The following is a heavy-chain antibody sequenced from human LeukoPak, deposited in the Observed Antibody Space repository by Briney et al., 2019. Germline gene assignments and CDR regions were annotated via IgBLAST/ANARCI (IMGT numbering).Heavy chain of an antibody. J-gene: IGHJ4*02. V-gene: IGHV3-43*01. Sequence: GGSLRLSCAASGFTFHDYTMHWIRQAPGKGLEWLSLITRDAGSTFYADSVKGRFTISRDNSKNSLYLQMNNLRTEDTALYFCANEKTLTFDYWGRGTLVTVSS. D-gene: IGHD3-9*01. CDR1: GFTFHDYT. CDR3: ANEKTLTFDY. CDR2: ITRDAGST.